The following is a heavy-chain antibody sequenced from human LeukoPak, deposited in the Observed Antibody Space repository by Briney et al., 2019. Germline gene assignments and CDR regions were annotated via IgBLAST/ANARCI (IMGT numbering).Heavy chain of an antibody. Sequence: PSETLSLTCTVSGYSISSGHYWGWIRQPPGKGLEWIGSPYHRGSTYYNPSLKSRVTISVDTSKNQFSLKLSSVTAADTAVYYCARMTGGLGYPTHYFDYWGQGTLVTVSS. CDR1: GYSISSGHY. CDR3: ARMTGGLGYPTHYFDY. V-gene: IGHV4-38-2*02. D-gene: IGHD1-1*01. CDR2: PYHRGST. J-gene: IGHJ4*02.